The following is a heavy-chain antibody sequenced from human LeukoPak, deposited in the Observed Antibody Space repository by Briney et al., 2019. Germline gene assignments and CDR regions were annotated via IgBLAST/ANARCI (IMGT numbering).Heavy chain of an antibody. CDR1: GFTFSSYA. V-gene: IGHV3-23*01. D-gene: IGHD3-10*01. Sequence: GGSLRLSCAASGFTFSSYAMSWVRQAPGKGLEWVSAISGSGGSTYYADSVKGWFTISRDNSKNTLYLQMNSLRAEDTAVYYCAKCNSEDYYGSYWGQGTLVTVSS. CDR2: ISGSGGST. J-gene: IGHJ4*02. CDR3: AKCNSEDYYGSY.